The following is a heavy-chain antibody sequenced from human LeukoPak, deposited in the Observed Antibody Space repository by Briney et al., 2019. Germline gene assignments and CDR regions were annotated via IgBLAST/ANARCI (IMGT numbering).Heavy chain of an antibody. CDR3: ARDRGYGDYHNYYYGMDV. V-gene: IGHV1-69*04. Sequence: GASVKVSCKASGYTFTSYGISWVRQAPGQGLEWMGRIIPILGIANYAQKFQGRVTITADKSTSTAYMELSSLRSEDTAVYYCARDRGYGDYHNYYYGMDVWGQGTTVTVSS. CDR2: IIPILGIA. J-gene: IGHJ6*02. D-gene: IGHD4-17*01. CDR1: GYTFTSYG.